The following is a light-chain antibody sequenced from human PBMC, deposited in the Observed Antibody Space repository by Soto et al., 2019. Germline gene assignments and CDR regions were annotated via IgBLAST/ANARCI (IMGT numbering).Light chain of an antibody. CDR2: DAS. CDR1: QSVRSY. V-gene: IGKV3-11*01. CDR3: QQRANWPAT. Sequence: EIVLAQSPATLSLSPGERVTLTCRASQSVRSYLAWYQQKPGQAPRLLIYDASNRATGIPARFSGSGSGTDFTLTISSLEPEDCAVYCCQQRANWPATFGQGTRLEIK. J-gene: IGKJ5*01.